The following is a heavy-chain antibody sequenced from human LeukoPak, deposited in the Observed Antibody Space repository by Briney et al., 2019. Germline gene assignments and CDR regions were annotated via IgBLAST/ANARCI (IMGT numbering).Heavy chain of an antibody. Sequence: SVKVSCKASGGTFSSYAISWVRQAPGQGLEWMGRIIPILGIANYAQKFQGRVTITADKSTSTAYMELSSQRSEDTAVYYCARTPYSSSSYFQHWGQGTLVTVSS. CDR2: IIPILGIA. V-gene: IGHV1-69*04. CDR3: ARTPYSSSSYFQH. J-gene: IGHJ1*01. D-gene: IGHD6-6*01. CDR1: GGTFSSYA.